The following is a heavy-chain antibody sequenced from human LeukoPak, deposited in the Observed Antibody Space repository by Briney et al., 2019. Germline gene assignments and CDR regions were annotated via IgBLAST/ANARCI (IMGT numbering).Heavy chain of an antibody. Sequence: SQTLSLTCAISGDSVSSNSAAWNWIRQSPSRGLEWLGRTYYRSKWYNDYAVSVKSRITINPDTSKNQFSLKLSSVTAADTAVYYCARGPGPRMIVVVIRVGHAFDIWGQGTMVTVSS. CDR3: ARGPGPRMIVVVIRVGHAFDI. D-gene: IGHD3-22*01. CDR1: GDSVSSNSAA. CDR2: TYYRSKWYN. J-gene: IGHJ3*02. V-gene: IGHV6-1*01.